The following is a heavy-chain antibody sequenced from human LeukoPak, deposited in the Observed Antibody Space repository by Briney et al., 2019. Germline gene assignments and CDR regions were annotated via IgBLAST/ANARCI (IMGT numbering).Heavy chain of an antibody. CDR1: GFTLGSYA. D-gene: IGHD2-15*01. CDR3: AKGSTGSAYSAVDH. Sequence: GGSLRLSRAASGFTLGSYALSCVRQAPGKGLEWVSTVSGSGDATYYADSVKGRFTVSRDDSKNTLHLQMDSLRAEDTALYYCAKGSTGSAYSAVDHWGQGTLVTVSS. V-gene: IGHV3-23*01. CDR2: VSGSGDAT. J-gene: IGHJ4*02.